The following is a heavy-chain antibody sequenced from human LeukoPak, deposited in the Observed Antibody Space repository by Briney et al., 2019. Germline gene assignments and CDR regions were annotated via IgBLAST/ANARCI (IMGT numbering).Heavy chain of an antibody. CDR2: IYYSGST. CDR1: GGSISSSSYY. J-gene: IGHJ5*02. CDR3: ARHGLYQLVGGWFDP. V-gene: IGHV4-39*01. D-gene: IGHD2-2*01. Sequence: SETLSLTCTVSGGSISSSSYYWGWIRQPPGKGLEWIGSIYYSGSTYYNPSLKSRVTISVDTPKNQFSLKLSSVTAADTAVYYCARHGLYQLVGGWFDPWGQGTLVTVPS.